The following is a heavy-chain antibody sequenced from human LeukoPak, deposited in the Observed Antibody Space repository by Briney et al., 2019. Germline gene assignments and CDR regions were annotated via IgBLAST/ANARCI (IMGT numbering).Heavy chain of an antibody. CDR1: GYTFTGYY. CDR2: INPNSGST. Sequence: ASVKVSCKASGYTFTGYYMHWVRQAPGQGLEWMGWINPNSGSTNYAQKFQGRVTMTRDTSISTAYMELSRLRSDDTAVYYSARDSSDCSSTSCQIFNWFDGWGQRTLVTVAS. D-gene: IGHD2-2*01. V-gene: IGHV1-2*02. CDR3: ARDSSDCSSTSCQIFNWFDG. J-gene: IGHJ5*02.